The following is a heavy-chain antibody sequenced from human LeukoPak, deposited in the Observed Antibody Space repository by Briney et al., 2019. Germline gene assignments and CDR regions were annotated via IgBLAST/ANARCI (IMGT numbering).Heavy chain of an antibody. CDR2: IIPIFGTA. Sequence: SVKVSCKASGGTFSSYAISWERQAPGRGLEWMGGIIPIFGTANYAQKFQGRVTITADESTSTAYMELSSLRSEDTAVYYCSSTNMDLNWFDPWGQGTLVTVSS. CDR3: SSTNMDLNWFDP. D-gene: IGHD2-2*01. V-gene: IGHV1-69*13. J-gene: IGHJ5*02. CDR1: GGTFSSYA.